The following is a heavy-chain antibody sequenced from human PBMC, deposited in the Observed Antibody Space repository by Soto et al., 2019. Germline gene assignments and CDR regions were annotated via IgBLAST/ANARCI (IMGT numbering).Heavy chain of an antibody. CDR1: GFTFTSSA. CDR2: IVVGSGNT. V-gene: IGHV1-58*01. D-gene: IGHD3-22*01. CDR3: AADPRYYYDSSGYYANPGVYYYYGMDV. Sequence: GASVKVSCKASGFTFTSSAVQWVRQARGQSLEWIGWIVVGSGNTNYAQKFQERVTITRDMSTSTAYMELSSLRSEDTAVYYCAADPRYYYDSSGYYANPGVYYYYGMDVWGQGTTVTV. J-gene: IGHJ6*02.